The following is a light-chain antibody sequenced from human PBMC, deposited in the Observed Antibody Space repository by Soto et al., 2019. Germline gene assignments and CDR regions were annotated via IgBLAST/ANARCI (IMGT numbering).Light chain of an antibody. Sequence: EIVLTQSPATLSLSPGERATLSCRASQSFSGTYLAWYQQKPGQTPRLLIFGTSTRVSGIPDRFSGSGSGTEFTLTISRLEPEDFAVYYCQQYGSSPPYAFGQGTKLE. CDR2: GTS. V-gene: IGKV3-20*01. CDR3: QQYGSSPPYA. CDR1: QSFSGTY. J-gene: IGKJ2*01.